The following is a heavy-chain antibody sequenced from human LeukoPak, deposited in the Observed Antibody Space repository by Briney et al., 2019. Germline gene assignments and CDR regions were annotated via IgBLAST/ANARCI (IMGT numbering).Heavy chain of an antibody. D-gene: IGHD1-1*01. CDR1: GFTFSSNA. Sequence: GGSLRLSCAVSGFTFSSNALSWVRQAPGKGLEWVSGISSSGGNTYYADSVKGRFTISRDNSNNTLFLQMHSLRAEDTAMYYCAKPSWNPETDWFDPWGQGTLVTVSS. V-gene: IGHV3-23*01. J-gene: IGHJ5*02. CDR2: ISSSGGNT. CDR3: AKPSWNPETDWFDP.